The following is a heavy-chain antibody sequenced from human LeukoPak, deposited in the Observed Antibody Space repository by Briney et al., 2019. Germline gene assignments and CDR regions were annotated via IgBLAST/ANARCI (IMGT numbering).Heavy chain of an antibody. CDR2: INADGSST. CDR3: ATESFDY. V-gene: IGHV3-74*01. J-gene: IGHJ4*02. Sequence: GGSLRLSCAASGFTFTNYWMHWVRQAPGKGLVWVSRINADGSSTNYADSVKGRFTISRDNAKNTLYLQMNSLRAEDTAVYYCATESFDYWGQETLVTASS. CDR1: GFTFTNYW.